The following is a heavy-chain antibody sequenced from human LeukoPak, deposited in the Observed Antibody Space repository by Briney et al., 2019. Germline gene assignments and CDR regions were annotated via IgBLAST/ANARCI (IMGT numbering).Heavy chain of an antibody. J-gene: IGHJ5*02. CDR1: GGSISLYY. V-gene: IGHV4-59*05. CDR3: ARPNNFYYGSGSYYTGNWFDP. D-gene: IGHD3-10*01. CDR2: IYYSGST. Sequence: SETLSLTCTVSGGSISLYYWNWIRQPPGKGLEWIGSIYYSGSTYYNPSLKSRVTISVDTSKNQFSLKLSSVTAADTAVYYCARPNNFYYGSGSYYTGNWFDPWGQGTLVTVSS.